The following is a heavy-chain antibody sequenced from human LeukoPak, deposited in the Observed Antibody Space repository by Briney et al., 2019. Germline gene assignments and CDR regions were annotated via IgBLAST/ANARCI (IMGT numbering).Heavy chain of an antibody. CDR1: GLSFSNSW. CDR2: IKQDGNEK. CDR3: ARGHGGAYGSVTGTDDYMDV. J-gene: IGHJ6*03. Sequence: GGSLRLSCAIYGLSFSNSWMSWVRQAPGKGLEWVANIKQDGNEKYYVDSVKGRFTISRDNAKNSLYLQMNSLRAEDTAVYYCARGHGGAYGSVTGTDDYMDVWGKGTTVTISS. D-gene: IGHD3-10*01. V-gene: IGHV3-7*01.